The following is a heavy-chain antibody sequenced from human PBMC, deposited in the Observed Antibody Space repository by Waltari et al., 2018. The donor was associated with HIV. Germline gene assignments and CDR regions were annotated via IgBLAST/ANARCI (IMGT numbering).Heavy chain of an antibody. CDR1: GYTFTSYY. D-gene: IGHD3-9*01. CDR3: ARGNILTGYYVHYGMDV. V-gene: IGHV1-46*01. CDR2: INPSGGST. Sequence: QVQLVQSGAEVKKPGASVKVSCKASGYTFTSYYMHWVRQAPGQGLEWMGIINPSGGSTSYAQKFQGRVTMTRDTSTSTVYMELSSLRSEDTAVYYCARGNILTGYYVHYGMDVWGQGTTVTVSS. J-gene: IGHJ6*02.